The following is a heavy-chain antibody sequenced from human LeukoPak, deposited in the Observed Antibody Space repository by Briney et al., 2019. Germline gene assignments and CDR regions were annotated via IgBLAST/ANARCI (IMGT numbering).Heavy chain of an antibody. CDR1: EFTFSSHD. V-gene: IGHV3-23*01. J-gene: IGHJ4*02. D-gene: IGHD4-17*01. CDR2: IVHIGTGT. Sequence: RGSLRLSCEASEFTFSSHDMRWVRQAPGKGLEWVSSIVHIGTGTYYADSVKGRFTISRDNSKNTLFLQMNSLSAEDTAVYYCTRLALVTTSGAFSDYWGQGTLVTVSS. CDR3: TRLALVTTSGAFSDY.